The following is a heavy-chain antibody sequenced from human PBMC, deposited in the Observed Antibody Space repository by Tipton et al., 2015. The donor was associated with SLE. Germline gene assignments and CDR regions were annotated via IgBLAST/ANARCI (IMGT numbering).Heavy chain of an antibody. J-gene: IGHJ5*02. V-gene: IGHV4-34*01. CDR2: IHHSGST. CDR3: ARGGYGGNSP. CDR1: GGSISPYY. D-gene: IGHD4-23*01. Sequence: TLSLTCTVSGGSISPYYWSWIRQPPGKALEWIGEIHHSGSTNYNPSLKSRLTISMDTSKNHFSLKMTSVTAADTAVYYCARGGYGGNSPWGQGTLVTVSS.